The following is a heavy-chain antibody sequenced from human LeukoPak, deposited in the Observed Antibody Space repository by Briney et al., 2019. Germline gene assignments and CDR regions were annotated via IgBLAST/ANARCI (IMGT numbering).Heavy chain of an antibody. CDR2: ISGSGGST. V-gene: IGHV3-23*01. J-gene: IGHJ4*02. Sequence: PGGSLRLSCAASGFTFSSYAMSWVRQAPGKGLEWVSAISGSGGSTYYADSVKGRFTISRDNAKNSLYLQMNSLRAEDTAVYYCARTLPAATGIAGYWGQGTLVTVSS. D-gene: IGHD2-2*01. CDR1: GFTFSSYA. CDR3: ARTLPAATGIAGY.